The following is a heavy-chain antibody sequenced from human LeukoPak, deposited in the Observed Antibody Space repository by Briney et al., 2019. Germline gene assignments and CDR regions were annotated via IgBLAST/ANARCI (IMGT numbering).Heavy chain of an antibody. CDR2: LYPGVGT. J-gene: IGHJ6*03. CDR3: ARLNFYDITVYPRAPTRAV. CDR1: GGPIFSYY. D-gene: IGHD3-22*01. V-gene: IGHV4-4*07. Sequence: SETLSLTCTVSGGPIFSYYWSWIRQTAGKGLEWIGRLYPGVGTDYNPSLKSRVTMSVDTSKKQFALKLSAVTAADTAVYYCARLNFYDITVYPRAPTRAVGGKGTT.